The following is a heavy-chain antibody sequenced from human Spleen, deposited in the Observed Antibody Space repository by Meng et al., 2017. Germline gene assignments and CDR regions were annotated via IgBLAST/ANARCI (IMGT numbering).Heavy chain of an antibody. CDR2: TYYRSKWYY. CDR3: VREGNSCFDY. D-gene: IGHD6-6*01. J-gene: IGHJ4*02. V-gene: IGHV6-1*01. Sequence: SQTLSLTGAISGDSVSTYSASWNWIRLSPSRGLEWLGRTYYRSKWYYDYAISVKSRITINPDTSKNQFSLQLNSVTPEDTAVYYCVREGNSCFDYWGQGTLVTVSS. CDR1: GDSVSTYSAS.